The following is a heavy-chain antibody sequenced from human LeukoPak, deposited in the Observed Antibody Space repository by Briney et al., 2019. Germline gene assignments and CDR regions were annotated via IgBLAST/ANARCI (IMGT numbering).Heavy chain of an antibody. V-gene: IGHV3-11*04. CDR1: GFRFDSFY. D-gene: IGHD3-22*01. Sequence: GGSLRLSCAASGFRFDSFYMGWIRQVPGKGLDYIALISASGAVPYYAESVKGRFTISRDNAKNSVSLQMNSLSADNTAVYYCARSLIVASEDYWGQGTLVTVSS. CDR2: ISASGAVP. J-gene: IGHJ4*02. CDR3: ARSLIVASEDY.